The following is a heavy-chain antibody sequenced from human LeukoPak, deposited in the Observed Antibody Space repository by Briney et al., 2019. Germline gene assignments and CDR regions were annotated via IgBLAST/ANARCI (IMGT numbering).Heavy chain of an antibody. D-gene: IGHD3-10*01. CDR1: GFTFSTNS. CDR3: ARVLDYYGSGSYSKDSYYYYMDV. CDR2: ISHTSSHI. V-gene: IGHV3-21*01. Sequence: GGSLRLSCAASGFTFSTNSMNWVRQAPGKGLEGVSSISHTSSHIYSADSVRGRVTSSRDNAKNSLYLQMNSLRVEDTAAYYCARVLDYYGSGSYSKDSYYYYMDVWGKGTTVTVSS. J-gene: IGHJ6*03.